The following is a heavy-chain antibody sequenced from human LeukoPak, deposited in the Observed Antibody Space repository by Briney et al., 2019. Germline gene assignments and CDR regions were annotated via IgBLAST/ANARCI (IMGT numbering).Heavy chain of an antibody. CDR3: ARVEDGSSWSPFDY. CDR2: INTDGSGT. V-gene: IGHV3-74*01. CDR1: EFTFSNYW. Sequence: PGGSLRLSCTASEFTFSNYWMHWVRQVPGKGLVWVSRINTDGSGTNYAHSVKGRFTISRDNAKNTLYLQMNSLRDEDTAVYYCARVEDGSSWSPFDYWGQGTLVTVSS. J-gene: IGHJ4*02. D-gene: IGHD6-13*01.